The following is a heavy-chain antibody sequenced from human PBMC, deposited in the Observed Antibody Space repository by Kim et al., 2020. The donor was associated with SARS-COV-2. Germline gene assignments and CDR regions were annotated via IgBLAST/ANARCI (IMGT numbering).Heavy chain of an antibody. D-gene: IGHD6-13*01. J-gene: IGHJ6*02. CDR2: IKQDGSEK. CDR1: GFTFSSYW. Sequence: GGSLRLSCAASGFTFSSYWMSWVRQAPGKGLEWVANIKQDGSEKYYVDSVKGRFTISRDNAKNSLYLQMNSLRAEDTAVYYCARGRARDSSTPRGYYYYGMDVWGQGTTVTVSS. V-gene: IGHV3-7*01. CDR3: ARGRARDSSTPRGYYYYGMDV.